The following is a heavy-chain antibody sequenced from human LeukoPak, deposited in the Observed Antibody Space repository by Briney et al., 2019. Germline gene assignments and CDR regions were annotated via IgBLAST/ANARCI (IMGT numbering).Heavy chain of an antibody. CDR1: GFTFSGYG. CDR3: AELGITMIGGV. CDR2: ISGGGDTR. V-gene: IGHV3-23*01. D-gene: IGHD3-10*02. Sequence: PGGTLRLSCAASGFTFSGYGMSRVRQAPEKGLEWVSTISGGGDTRYYADSVKGRFTISRDNAKNSLYLQMNSLRAEDTAVYYCAELGITMIGGVWGKGTTVTISS. J-gene: IGHJ6*04.